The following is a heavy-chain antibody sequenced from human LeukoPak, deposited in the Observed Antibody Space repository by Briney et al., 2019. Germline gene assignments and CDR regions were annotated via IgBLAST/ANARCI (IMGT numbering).Heavy chain of an antibody. Sequence: AGGSLRLSCAASGFTFGPYTMNWVRQAPGKGLEWVSYISSSSDSIYYADSVKGRFTISRDNAKNSLYLQMNSLRAEDTAVYYCARLLKSITMVRGVMGDYYYYGMDVWGQGTTVTVSS. J-gene: IGHJ6*02. CDR1: GFTFGPYT. V-gene: IGHV3-48*04. CDR3: ARLLKSITMVRGVMGDYYYYGMDV. CDR2: ISSSSDSI. D-gene: IGHD3-10*01.